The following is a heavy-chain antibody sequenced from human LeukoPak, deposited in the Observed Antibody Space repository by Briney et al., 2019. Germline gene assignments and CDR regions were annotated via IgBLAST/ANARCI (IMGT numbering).Heavy chain of an antibody. CDR1: GGSISSGDYY. V-gene: IGHV4-30-4*08. CDR3: ARDLPTTAFDI. CDR2: IYYSGST. J-gene: IGHJ3*02. D-gene: IGHD1-7*01. Sequence: SETLSLTCTVSGGSISSGDYYWSWIRQPPGKGLEWIGYIYYSGSTYYNPSLKSRVTISVDTSKNQFSLKLSSVIAADTAVYYCARDLPTTAFDIWGQGTMVTVSS.